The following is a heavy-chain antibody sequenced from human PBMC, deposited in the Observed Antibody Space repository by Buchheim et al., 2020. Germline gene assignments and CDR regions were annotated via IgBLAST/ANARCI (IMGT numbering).Heavy chain of an antibody. CDR2: IYTSGST. J-gene: IGHJ4*02. D-gene: IGHD3-10*01. Sequence: QVQLQESGPGLVKPSQTLSLTCTVSGGSISSGSYYWSWIRQPAGKGLEWIGRIYTSGSTNYNPSLKSRVTISVDTSKNQFSLKLSSVTAADTAVYYCAREWYYYGSGSPTLDYLGQGTL. CDR3: AREWYYYGSGSPTLDY. V-gene: IGHV4-61*02. CDR1: GGSISSGSYY.